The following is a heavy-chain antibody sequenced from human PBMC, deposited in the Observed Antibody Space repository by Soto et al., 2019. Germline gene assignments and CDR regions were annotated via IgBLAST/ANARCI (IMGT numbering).Heavy chain of an antibody. V-gene: IGHV1-69*13. J-gene: IGHJ6*02. CDR1: GGTFSTHA. D-gene: IGHD2-15*01. CDR3: ARGYCSGGNCYSGMDV. Sequence: SVKVSCKASGGTFSTHAIIWVRQAPGHGLEWMGGIIPISGTTYYTQKFQGRVTITADEPTRTAFMELSSLKSEDTAVFYCARGYCSGGNCYSGMDVWGQGTMVTVYS. CDR2: IIPISGTT.